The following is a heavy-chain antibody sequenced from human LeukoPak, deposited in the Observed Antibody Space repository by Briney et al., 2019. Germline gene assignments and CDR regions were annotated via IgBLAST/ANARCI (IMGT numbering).Heavy chain of an antibody. CDR2: IYYSGST. CDR1: GGSISSGDYY. J-gene: IGHJ6*02. Sequence: SETLSLTCTVSGGSISSGDYYWSWIRQPPGKGLEWIGYIYYSGSTYYNPSLKSRVTISVDTSKNQFSLKLSSVTAADTAVYYCARSSPQYYYYYGMDVWGQGTTVTVSS. CDR3: ARSSPQYYYYYGMDV. V-gene: IGHV4-30-4*01.